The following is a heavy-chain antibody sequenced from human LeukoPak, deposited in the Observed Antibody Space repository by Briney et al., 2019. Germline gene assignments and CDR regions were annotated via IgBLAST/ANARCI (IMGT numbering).Heavy chain of an antibody. D-gene: IGHD5-18*01. Sequence: SETLSLTCTVSGGSISSYYWSWIRQPPGKGLEWIGYIYYSGSTNYNPSLKSRVTISVDMSKNQFSLKLSSVTAADTAVYYCATAGGGYSYASDAFDIWGQGTMVTVSS. CDR2: IYYSGST. CDR3: ATAGGGYSYASDAFDI. J-gene: IGHJ3*02. CDR1: GGSISSYY. V-gene: IGHV4-59*01.